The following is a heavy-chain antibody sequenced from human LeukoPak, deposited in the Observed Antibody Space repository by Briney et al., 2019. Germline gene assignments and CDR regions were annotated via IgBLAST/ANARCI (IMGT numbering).Heavy chain of an antibody. Sequence: GGSLRLSCAASGFTFSNYWMHWVRHAPGKGLEWVSRIKGDGSHTIYADSVKGRSTISRDNAKNTVYLQMNSLRAEGTAVYYCTRDGDAYNFDYWGQGTLVTVSS. CDR3: TRDGDAYNFDY. CDR2: IKGDGSHT. CDR1: GFTFSNYW. V-gene: IGHV3-74*01. J-gene: IGHJ4*02. D-gene: IGHD5-24*01.